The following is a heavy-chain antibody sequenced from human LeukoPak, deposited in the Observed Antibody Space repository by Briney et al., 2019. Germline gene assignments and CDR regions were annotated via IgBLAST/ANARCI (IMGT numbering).Heavy chain of an antibody. D-gene: IGHD3-10*01. V-gene: IGHV3-49*03. CDR2: IRSKTYGGTT. Sequence: GGSLRLPCTGSGFTFGDYAMSWFRQAPGKGLEWVGFIRSKTYGGTTEYAASVKGRFTISRDDSKSIAYLQMNSLTTEDTAMYYCTRVYAPGSYLPYFFDYWGQGTLVTVSS. CDR3: TRVYAPGSYLPYFFDY. CDR1: GFTFGDYA. J-gene: IGHJ4*02.